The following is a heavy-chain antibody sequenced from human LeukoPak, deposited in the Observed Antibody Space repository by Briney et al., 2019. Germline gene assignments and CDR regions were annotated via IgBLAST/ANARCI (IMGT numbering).Heavy chain of an antibody. J-gene: IGHJ5*02. CDR3: ARMGSRYCSSTSCYRFDP. D-gene: IGHD2-2*01. V-gene: IGHV1-24*01. Sequence: ASVKVSCKVSGYTLTELSMHWVRQAPGKGLEWMGGFDPEDGETICAQKFQGRVTMTEDTSTDTAYMELSSLRSEDTAVYYCARMGSRYCSSTSCYRFDPWGQGTLVTVSS. CDR1: GYTLTELS. CDR2: FDPEDGET.